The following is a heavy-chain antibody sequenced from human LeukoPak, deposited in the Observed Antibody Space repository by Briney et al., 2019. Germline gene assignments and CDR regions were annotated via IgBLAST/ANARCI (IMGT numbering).Heavy chain of an antibody. Sequence: SGGSLRLSCAASGFTFSSYSMNWVRQAPGKGLEWVSSISSSSSYIYYADSAKGRFTISRDNAKNSLYLQMNSLRAEDTAVYYCARDAGSRIQLWLRSYYYMDVWGKGTTVTVSS. CDR2: ISSSSSYI. D-gene: IGHD5-18*01. J-gene: IGHJ6*03. V-gene: IGHV3-21*01. CDR1: GFTFSSYS. CDR3: ARDAGSRIQLWLRSYYYMDV.